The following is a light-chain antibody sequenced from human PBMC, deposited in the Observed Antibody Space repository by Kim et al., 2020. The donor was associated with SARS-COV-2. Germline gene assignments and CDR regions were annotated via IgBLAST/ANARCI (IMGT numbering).Light chain of an antibody. V-gene: IGLV2-23*01. J-gene: IGLJ2*01. CDR3: CAHAGGGTML. CDR1: SSDIGSYSL. Sequence: SITISCTGTSSDIGSYSLVSWYQQYPGDAPKLMIYEGSKRPSGVSPRFSGSKSGNTASLTISGLQAEDEADYYCCAHAGGGTMLFGGGTQLAVL. CDR2: EGS.